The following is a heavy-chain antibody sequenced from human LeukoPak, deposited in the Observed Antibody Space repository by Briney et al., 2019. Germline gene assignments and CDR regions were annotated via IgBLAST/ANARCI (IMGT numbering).Heavy chain of an antibody. CDR1: GYTFTELS. J-gene: IGHJ4*02. D-gene: IGHD3-10*01. Sequence: ASVKVSCKVFGYTFTELSMHWVRQAPGKGLEWMGSFDPEDGETTYAQKAQGRVTMTEDTSTDTGYLELTNLRSEDTATYYCAMSRSWYYFDYWGQGTLVTVSS. CDR3: AMSRSWYYFDY. V-gene: IGHV1-24*01. CDR2: FDPEDGET.